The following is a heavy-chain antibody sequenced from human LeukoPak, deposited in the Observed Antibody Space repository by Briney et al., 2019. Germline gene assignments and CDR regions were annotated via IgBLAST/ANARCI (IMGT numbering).Heavy chain of an antibody. D-gene: IGHD3-16*01. V-gene: IGHV4-4*09. Sequence: SDTLSLTCTVPGGSISSYYWSWIRQPPGKGLEWIGYIYTSGSTNYNPSLNRRVPISVAAYKTKFSLNLSSVTVAATAVYYCARQRGSSPAGYNWFDPWGQGPLVTVSS. CDR1: GGSISSYY. J-gene: IGHJ5*02. CDR2: IYTSGST. CDR3: ARQRGSSPAGYNWFDP.